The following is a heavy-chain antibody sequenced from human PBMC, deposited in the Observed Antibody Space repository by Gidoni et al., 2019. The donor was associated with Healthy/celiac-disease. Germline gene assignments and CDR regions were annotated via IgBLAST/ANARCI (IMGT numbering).Heavy chain of an antibody. CDR1: GRTVSDNY. Sequence: EVQLVESGGGVVQPGGSLRLSCAASGRTVSDNYMSWPRQAPGQGLEWVSMIYAVGTTYYLDSVKGRFTISRDNSKNTLYLQMNSLRAEDTAVYYCVRWSGIFYDHWGPGTLVTVSS. CDR3: VRWSGIFYDH. CDR2: IYAVGTT. J-gene: IGHJ5*02. V-gene: IGHV3-66*01. D-gene: IGHD3-3*01.